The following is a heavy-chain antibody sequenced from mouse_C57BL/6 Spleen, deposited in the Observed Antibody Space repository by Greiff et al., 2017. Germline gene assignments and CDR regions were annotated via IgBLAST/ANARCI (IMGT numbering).Heavy chain of an antibody. CDR2: ISSGSSTI. D-gene: IGHD1-1*01. CDR3: AREITTVVATDAMDY. Sequence: EVQRVESGGGLVKPGGSLKLSCAASGFTFSDYGMHWVRQAPEKGLEWVAYISSGSSTIYYADTVKGRFTISRDNAKNTLFLQMTSLRSEDTAMYYCAREITTVVATDAMDYWGQGTSVTVSS. V-gene: IGHV5-17*01. CDR1: GFTFSDYG. J-gene: IGHJ4*01.